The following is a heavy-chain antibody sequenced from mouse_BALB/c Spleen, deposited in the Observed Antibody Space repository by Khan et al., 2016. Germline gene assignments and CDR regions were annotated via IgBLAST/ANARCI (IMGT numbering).Heavy chain of an antibody. J-gene: IGHJ3*01. CDR1: GFSITGFA. V-gene: IGHV2-6-7*01. Sequence: VQLQESGPGLVAPSQSLSITCTVSGFSITGFAVNWVRQPPGKGLEWLGEIWGDGSTDYDSALQSRLSISKDDSKSQVFLKMNSLQTDDTARYYCASYYDYDGGFAYWGQGTLVTVSA. CDR3: ASYYDYDGGFAY. D-gene: IGHD2-4*01. CDR2: IWGDGST.